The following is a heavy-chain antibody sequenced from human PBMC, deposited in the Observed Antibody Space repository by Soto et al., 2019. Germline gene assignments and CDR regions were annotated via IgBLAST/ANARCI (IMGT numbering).Heavy chain of an antibody. CDR2: IHRDGVT. Sequence: VHLQESGPGLVKPSETLSLTCAISGGSTSSSDWWTWVRQPPGEGLEWIGEIHRDGVTNYNSSLKSRLTISLDQSRNQFSLSPTSVTAADAAVYFCAGRPEIHPRWGQGILVRVSS. V-gene: IGHV4-4*02. D-gene: IGHD1-26*01. CDR1: GGSTSSSDW. J-gene: IGHJ4*02. CDR3: AGRPEIHPR.